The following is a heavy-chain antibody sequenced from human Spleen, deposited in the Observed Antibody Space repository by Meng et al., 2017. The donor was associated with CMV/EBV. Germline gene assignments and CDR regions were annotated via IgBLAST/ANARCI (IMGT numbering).Heavy chain of an antibody. Sequence: QVQLQQWGAGLLKPSETLSLTGAVYGGSFSGYYWSWIRQPPGKGLEWIGEINHSGSTNYNPSLKSRVTISVDTSKNQFSLKLSSVTAADTAVYYCARYRPYRSRRVPKGSDKFDYWGQGTLVTVSS. J-gene: IGHJ4*02. CDR2: INHSGST. CDR3: ARYRPYRSRRVPKGSDKFDY. V-gene: IGHV4-34*01. D-gene: IGHD1-14*01. CDR1: GGSFSGYY.